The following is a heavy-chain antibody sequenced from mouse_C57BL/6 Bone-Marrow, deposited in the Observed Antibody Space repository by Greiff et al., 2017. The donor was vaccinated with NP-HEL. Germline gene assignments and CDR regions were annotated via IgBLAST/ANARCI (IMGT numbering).Heavy chain of an antibody. CDR3: ARHLLLRYYLDY. Sequence: EVQGVESGGDLVKPGGSLKLSCAASGFTFSSYGMSWVRQTPDKRLEWVATISSGGSYTYYPDSVKGRFTISRDNAKNTLYLQMSSLKSEDTAMYYGARHLLLRYYLDYWGQGTTLTVSS. CDR2: ISSGGSYT. CDR1: GFTFSSYG. V-gene: IGHV5-6*01. J-gene: IGHJ2*01. D-gene: IGHD1-1*01.